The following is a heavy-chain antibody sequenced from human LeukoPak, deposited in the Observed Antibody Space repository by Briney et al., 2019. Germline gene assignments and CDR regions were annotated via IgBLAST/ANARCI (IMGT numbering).Heavy chain of an antibody. CDR1: GFTFSNYA. V-gene: IGHV3-21*04. Sequence: GGSLRLSCAASGFTFSNYAMNWVRQAPGKGLEWVSSISGSSTDIYYADSVKGRFTISRDNAKNSLYLQMNSLRTEDTALYYCAKDRALGGRYFAALDYWGQGTLVTVSS. CDR3: AKDRALGGRYFAALDY. J-gene: IGHJ4*02. D-gene: IGHD1-26*01. CDR2: ISGSSTDI.